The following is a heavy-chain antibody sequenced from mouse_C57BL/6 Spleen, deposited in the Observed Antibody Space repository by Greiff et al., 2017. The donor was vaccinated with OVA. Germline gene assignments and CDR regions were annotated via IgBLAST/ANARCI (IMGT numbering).Heavy chain of an antibody. J-gene: IGHJ2*01. CDR1: GFTFSSYG. Sequence: DVPLVESGGDLVKPGGSLKLSCAASGFTFSSYGMSWVRQTPDKRLEWVATISSGGSYTYYPDSVKGRFTISRDNAKNTPSLQMRSLKSEDAAVYYCARPRDCGGYFDYWGQGTTLTVSS. CDR2: ISSGGSYT. CDR3: ARPRDCGGYFDY. D-gene: IGHD3-3*01. V-gene: IGHV5-6*01.